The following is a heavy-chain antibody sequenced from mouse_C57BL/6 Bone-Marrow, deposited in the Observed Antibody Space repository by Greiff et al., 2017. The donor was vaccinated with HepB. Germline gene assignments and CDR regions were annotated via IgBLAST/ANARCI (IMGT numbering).Heavy chain of an antibody. CDR1: GFTFSSYT. J-gene: IGHJ4*01. Sequence: EVQLVESGGGLVKPGGSLKLSCAASGFTFSSYTMSWVRQTPEKRLEWVATISGGGGNTYYPDSVKGRFTISRDNAKNTLYLQMSSLRSEDTALYYCARRGYDRYAMDYWGQGTSVTVSS. V-gene: IGHV5-9*01. D-gene: IGHD2-2*01. CDR2: ISGGGGNT. CDR3: ARRGYDRYAMDY.